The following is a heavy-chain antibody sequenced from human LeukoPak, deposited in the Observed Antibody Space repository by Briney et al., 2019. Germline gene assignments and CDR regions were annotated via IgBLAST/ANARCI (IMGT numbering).Heavy chain of an antibody. CDR1: GGSISSYY. CDR2: IYYSGST. Sequence: SETLSLTCTVSGGSISSYYWSWIRQPPGKGLEWIGYIYYSGSTNYNPSLTSRVTISVDTSKNQFSLKLSSVTAADTAVYYCARSPDYDILTGYPSGFDYWGQGTLVTVSS. CDR3: ARSPDYDILTGYPSGFDY. V-gene: IGHV4-59*01. D-gene: IGHD3-9*01. J-gene: IGHJ4*02.